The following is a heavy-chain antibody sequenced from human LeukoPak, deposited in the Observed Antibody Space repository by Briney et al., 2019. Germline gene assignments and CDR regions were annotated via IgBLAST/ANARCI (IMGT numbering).Heavy chain of an antibody. CDR3: ARVQGVGYCSSTSCLNWFDP. J-gene: IGHJ5*02. CDR1: GFTFSSYS. Sequence: GGSLRLSCAASGFTFSSYSMNWVRQAPGKGLEWVSYISSSSTIYYADSVKGRFTISRDNAKNSLYLQMNSLRAEDTAVYYCARVQGVGYCSSTSCLNWFDPWGQGTLVTVSS. CDR2: ISSSSTI. V-gene: IGHV3-48*04. D-gene: IGHD2-2*01.